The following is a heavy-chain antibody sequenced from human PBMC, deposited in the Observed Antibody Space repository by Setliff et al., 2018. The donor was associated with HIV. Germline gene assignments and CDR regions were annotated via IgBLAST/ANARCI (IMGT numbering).Heavy chain of an antibody. V-gene: IGHV1-69*13. Sequence: SVKVSCKASGGTFSSYTISWVRQAPGQGLEWMGGIVPIFGTTKSAQKFQGRVTITADESTSTAYMGLNGLRSEDTAVYYCARGVGYCAGDCYSTYYYDYMDVWGKGTTVTVSS. CDR1: GGTFSSYT. CDR3: ARGVGYCAGDCYSTYYYDYMDV. J-gene: IGHJ6*03. D-gene: IGHD2-21*02. CDR2: IVPIFGTT.